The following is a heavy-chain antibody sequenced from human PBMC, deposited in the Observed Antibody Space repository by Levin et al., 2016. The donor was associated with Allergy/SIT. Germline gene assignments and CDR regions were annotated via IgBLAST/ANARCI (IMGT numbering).Heavy chain of an antibody. CDR3: VRDRGEQWNGMDWFDP. V-gene: IGHV3-74*01. CDR2: INSDGSST. CDR1: GFTFSSYW. D-gene: IGHD6-19*01. Sequence: GESLKISCAGSGFTFSSYWMHWVRQAPGKGLVWVSRINSDGSSTRYADSVKGRFTISRDNAKNTLYLQMNSLRTEDTAVYYCVRDRGEQWNGMDWFDPWGQGTLVTVSS. J-gene: IGHJ5*02.